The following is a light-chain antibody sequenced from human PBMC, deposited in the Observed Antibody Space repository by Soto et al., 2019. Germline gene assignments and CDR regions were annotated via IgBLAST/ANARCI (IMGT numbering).Light chain of an antibody. Sequence: EIVLTQSPATLSLSPGDRATLSCRASQSVDHYLAWYQQKPGQAPRLLIYDSSNRATGVPARFSGSGSGTDFTLTISSLEPEDFAIYYCQQHKIWPPLTFGGGTKVEIK. CDR2: DSS. CDR1: QSVDHY. V-gene: IGKV3-11*01. CDR3: QQHKIWPPLT. J-gene: IGKJ4*01.